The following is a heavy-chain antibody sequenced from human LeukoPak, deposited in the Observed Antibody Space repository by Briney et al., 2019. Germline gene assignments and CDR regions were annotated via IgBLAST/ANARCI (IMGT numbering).Heavy chain of an antibody. CDR2: IYYSGST. V-gene: IGHV4-39*01. J-gene: IGHJ4*02. D-gene: IGHD3-22*01. CDR1: GGSISSSSYY. CDR3: ARLSSGSHPNFDY. Sequence: PSETLSLTCTVSGGSISSSSYYWGWIRQPPGKGLEWIGSIYYSGSTFYNPSLKSRFTISVDTSKNQFSLKLRSVTAADTAVYYCARLSSGSHPNFDYWGQGTLVTVSS.